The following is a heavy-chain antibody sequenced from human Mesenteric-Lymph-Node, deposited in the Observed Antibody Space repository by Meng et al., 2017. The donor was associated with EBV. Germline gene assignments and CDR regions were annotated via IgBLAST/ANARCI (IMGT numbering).Heavy chain of an antibody. V-gene: IGHV4-59*01. CDR1: GGSLSPYY. J-gene: IGHJ5*02. CDR3: TKVACRGGNCEVGRLDP. Sequence: QGHLQESAPGRGKPSETLSLTCTVSGGSLSPYYWSWNRQSPGKGLEWIGYIYYRGDTNYNPSLESRVTISIDTSKNQFSLQLTSLTAADTAVYYCTKVACRGGNCEVGRLDPWGQGTLVTVSS. CDR2: IYYRGDT. D-gene: IGHD2-15*01.